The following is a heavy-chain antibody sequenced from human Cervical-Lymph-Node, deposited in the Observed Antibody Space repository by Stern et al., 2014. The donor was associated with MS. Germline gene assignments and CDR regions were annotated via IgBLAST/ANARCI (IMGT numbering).Heavy chain of an antibody. CDR2: IHHSGSP. D-gene: IGHD3-9*01. J-gene: IGHJ4*02. CDR3: ASEAGYSPFDY. Sequence: QVQLQESGPGLVKPSGTLSLTCAVSGVSISSSHWRSWVRQSPGHGLEWIGEIHHSGSPKYNPSLKSRVTISIDKSKNQFSLKLDSVTAADTAVYYCASEAGYSPFDYWGQGTLVIVSS. CDR1: GVSISSSHW. V-gene: IGHV4-4*02.